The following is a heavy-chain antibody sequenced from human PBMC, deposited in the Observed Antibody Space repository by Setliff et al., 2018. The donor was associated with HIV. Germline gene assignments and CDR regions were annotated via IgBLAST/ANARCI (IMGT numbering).Heavy chain of an antibody. D-gene: IGHD3-10*01. Sequence: LSLTCTVSGGSISSGDYYWTWIRQPPGKGLEWIGYIYNSGSTYYEPSLRGRVTISIDRSKNQFSLKLNSVTAADTAVYYCARETNASGSLTAYWYFDLWGRGTLGTV. CDR3: ARETNASGSLTAYWYFDL. J-gene: IGHJ2*01. CDR2: IYNSGST. CDR1: GGSISSGDYY. V-gene: IGHV4-30-4*08.